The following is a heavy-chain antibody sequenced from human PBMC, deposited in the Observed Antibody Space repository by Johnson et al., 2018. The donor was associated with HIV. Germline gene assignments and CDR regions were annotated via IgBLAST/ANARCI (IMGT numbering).Heavy chain of an antibody. Sequence: QVQLVESGGGVVQPGRSLRLSCAASGFTFRSYAMHWVRQAPGRGLEWVAVISYDGSNKYYADSVKGRFTISRDNAKKSLYLQMNSLRAEDTALYYCATRGFYCTDGVCHGVFDFWGQGTVVSVSS. J-gene: IGHJ3*01. D-gene: IGHD2-8*01. CDR1: GFTFRSYA. CDR2: ISYDGSNK. V-gene: IGHV3-30*04. CDR3: ATRGFYCTDGVCHGVFDF.